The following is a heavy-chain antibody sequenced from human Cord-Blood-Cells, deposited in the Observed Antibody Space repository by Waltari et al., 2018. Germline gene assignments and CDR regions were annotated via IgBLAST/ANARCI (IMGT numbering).Heavy chain of an antibody. D-gene: IGHD2-15*01. Sequence: QVQLVQSGAEVKKPGSSVKVSCKASGGTFSSYAISWVRQASGQGLEWMGGIIPIFGTANYAQKFQGRVTITADESTSTAYMELSSLRSEDTAVYYCARGELGYCSGGSCYSFEDYWGQGTLVTVSS. J-gene: IGHJ4*02. V-gene: IGHV1-69*01. CDR2: IIPIFGTA. CDR1: GGTFSSYA. CDR3: ARGELGYCSGGSCYSFEDY.